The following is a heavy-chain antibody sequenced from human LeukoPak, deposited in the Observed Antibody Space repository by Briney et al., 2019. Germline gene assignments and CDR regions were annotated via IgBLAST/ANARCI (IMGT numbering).Heavy chain of an antibody. J-gene: IGHJ5*02. CDR1: GGSISSNSYY. CDR3: ARPGGSGSYRFLNWFDP. CDR2: IYYSGST. Sequence: SETLSLTCTVSGGSISSNSYYWGWIRQPPGKGLGWIGSIYYSGSTYYNPSLKSRVTISVDTSKNQFSLKLSSVTAADTAVYYCARPGGSGSYRFLNWFDPWGQGTLVTVSS. V-gene: IGHV4-39*01. D-gene: IGHD3-10*01.